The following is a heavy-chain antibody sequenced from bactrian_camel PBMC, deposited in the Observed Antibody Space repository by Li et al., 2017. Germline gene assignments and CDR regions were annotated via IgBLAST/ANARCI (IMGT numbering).Heavy chain of an antibody. J-gene: IGHJ6*01. V-gene: IGHV3S40*01. D-gene: IGHD6*01. CDR3: ASGGYGGSGYFFGI. CDR2: LVRDDGST. Sequence: DVQLVESGGGLVQPGESLRLSCAASGFTFSSSDMSWVRQAPGKGLERVSLLVRDDGSTYYADSVKGRFTISRDNAKNTLYLQLNSLKTEDTALYFCASGGYGGSGYFFGIWGQGTQVTVS. CDR1: GFTFSSSD.